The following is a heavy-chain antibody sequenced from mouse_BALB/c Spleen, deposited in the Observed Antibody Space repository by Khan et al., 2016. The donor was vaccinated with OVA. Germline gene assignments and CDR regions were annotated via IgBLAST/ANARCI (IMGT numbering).Heavy chain of an antibody. V-gene: IGHV5-9-3*01. D-gene: IGHD1-1*01. CDR3: VRDYYGSSYKDY. Sequence: EVQLVESGGTLVKPGGSLKLSCAASGFTFSSYAMSWVRQTPEKRLEWVATISSGGTYTYYPDSVKGRFTISRDNAKNTLYLQMSSLRSEDTAMYYGVRDYYGSSYKDYWGQGTTLTVSS. J-gene: IGHJ2*01. CDR2: ISSGGTYT. CDR1: GFTFSSYA.